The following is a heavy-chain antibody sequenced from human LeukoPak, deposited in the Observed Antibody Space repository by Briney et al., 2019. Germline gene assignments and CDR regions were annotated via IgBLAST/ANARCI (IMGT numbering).Heavy chain of an antibody. CDR1: GGTFSSYA. V-gene: IGHV1-69*04. CDR2: IIPILGIA. Sequence: GASVKVSCKASGGTFSSYAISWVRQAPGQGLEWMGRIIPILGIANYAQKFQGRVTITADKSTSTAYMELSSLRSEDTAVYYCARDPGDDYVWGSYFDYWGQGTLVTVSS. CDR3: ARDPGDDYVWGSYFDY. J-gene: IGHJ4*02. D-gene: IGHD3-16*01.